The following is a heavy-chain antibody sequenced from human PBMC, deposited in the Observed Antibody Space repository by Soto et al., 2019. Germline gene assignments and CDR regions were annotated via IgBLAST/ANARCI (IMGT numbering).Heavy chain of an antibody. CDR3: ATGRNIAAAEEQYYYGMDV. CDR1: GGSISSGDYY. V-gene: IGHV4-30-4*02. Sequence: SETLSLTCTVSGGSISSGDYYWSWIRQPPGKGLEWIGYIYYSGSTNYNPSLKSRVTISVDTSKNQFSLKLSSLTAADTAVYYCATGRNIAAAEEQYYYGMDVWGQGTTVTVSS. J-gene: IGHJ6*02. CDR2: IYYSGST. D-gene: IGHD6-13*01.